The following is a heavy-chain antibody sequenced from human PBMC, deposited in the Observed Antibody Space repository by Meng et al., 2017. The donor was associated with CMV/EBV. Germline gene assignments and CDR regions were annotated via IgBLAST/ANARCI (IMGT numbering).Heavy chain of an antibody. CDR2: IYYSGST. J-gene: IGHJ4*02. CDR1: GGSVSSGSYY. V-gene: IGHV4-61*01. Sequence: SETLSLTCTVSGGSVSSGSYYWSWIRQPPGKGLEWIGYIYYSGSTNYNPSLKSRVTISVDTSKNQFSLKLRSVTAADTAVYYCARTSPHGNSDYWGQGTLVTVSS. CDR3: ARTSPHGNSDY. D-gene: IGHD5-24*01.